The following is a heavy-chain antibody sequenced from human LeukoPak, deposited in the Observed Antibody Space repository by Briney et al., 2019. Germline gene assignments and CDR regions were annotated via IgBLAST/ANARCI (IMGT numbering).Heavy chain of an antibody. CDR2: IYTSGST. CDR1: GGSISSYY. V-gene: IGHV4-4*08. J-gene: IGHJ5*02. D-gene: IGHD2-2*01. Sequence: SETLSLTCTVSGGSISSYYWSWIRQPPGKGLEWIGYIYTSGSTNYNPSLKSRVTISVDTSKNQFSLKLSSVTAADTAVYYCARGESAGYCSSTSCSHWFDPWGQGTLVTVSS. CDR3: ARGESAGYCSSTSCSHWFDP.